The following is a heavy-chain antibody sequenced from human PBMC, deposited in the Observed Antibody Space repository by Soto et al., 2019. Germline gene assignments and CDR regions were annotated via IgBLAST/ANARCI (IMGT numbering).Heavy chain of an antibody. CDR3: ARARSSSWETNWFDP. V-gene: IGHV1-3*01. CDR2: INAGNGNT. Sequence: ASVKVSCKASGYSFTTYAMHWVRQAPGQRLEWMGWINAGNGNTKYSQKFQGRVTITSDTSASTAYMELGSLTSEDTAVYFCARARSSSWETNWFDPWGQGTLVTVSS. CDR1: GYSFTTYA. J-gene: IGHJ5*02. D-gene: IGHD6-13*01.